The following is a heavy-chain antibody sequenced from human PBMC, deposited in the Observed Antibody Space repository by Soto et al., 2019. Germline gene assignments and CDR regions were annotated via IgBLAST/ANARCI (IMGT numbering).Heavy chain of an antibody. CDR3: AGFTYYDFWSGYPSPYHYYMAV. D-gene: IGHD3-3*01. CDR1: GGSISSYY. V-gene: IGHV4-59*01. Sequence: SETLSLTCTVSGGSISSYYWSWIRQPPGKGLEWIGYIYYSGSTNYNPSLKSRVTISVDTSKNQFSLKLSSVTAADTAVYYCAGFTYYDFWSGYPSPYHYYMAVWGKGTTVTVSS. J-gene: IGHJ6*03. CDR2: IYYSGST.